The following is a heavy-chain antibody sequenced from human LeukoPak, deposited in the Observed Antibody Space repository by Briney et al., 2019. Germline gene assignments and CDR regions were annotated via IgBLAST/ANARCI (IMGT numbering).Heavy chain of an antibody. D-gene: IGHD6-13*01. CDR1: GFTFSSYW. Sequence: GGSLRLSCAASGFTFSSYWMSWVRQAPGKGLEWVANIKQDGSEKYYVDSVKGRFTISRDNAKNSLYLQMNSLRAEDTAVYYCARGHLVAAAGTYYYYYGMDVWGQGTTVTVSS. CDR2: IKQDGSEK. CDR3: ARGHLVAAAGTYYYYYGMDV. J-gene: IGHJ6*02. V-gene: IGHV3-7*01.